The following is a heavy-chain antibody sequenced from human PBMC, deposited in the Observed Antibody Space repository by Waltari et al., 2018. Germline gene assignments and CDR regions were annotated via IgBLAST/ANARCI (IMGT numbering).Heavy chain of an antibody. D-gene: IGHD2-15*01. CDR1: GFTFSSYA. V-gene: IGHV3-30-3*01. J-gene: IGHJ6*02. Sequence: VQLVESGGGVVQPGRSLRLSCAASGFTFSSYAMHWVRQAPGKGLEWVAVISYDGSNKYYADSVKGRFTISRDNSKNTLYLQMNSLRAEDTAVYYCARGGDIVVVVAATPGGGMDVWGQGTTVTVSS. CDR3: ARGGDIVVVVAATPGGGMDV. CDR2: ISYDGSNK.